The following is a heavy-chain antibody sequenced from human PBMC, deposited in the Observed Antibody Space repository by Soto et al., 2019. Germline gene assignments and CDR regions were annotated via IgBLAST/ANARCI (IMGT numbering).Heavy chain of an antibody. V-gene: IGHV4-34*12. Sequence: PSETLSLTCALSGGSFSNYYWTWIRQSPGKGLEWIGEILHTGSTNYNPSLGSRVTISIDTSKKQFSLNLTSVTAADTAVYYCARQPGIPTTGYWGHGTQVTVSS. CDR3: ARQPGIPTTGY. J-gene: IGHJ1*01. CDR2: ILHTGST. D-gene: IGHD6-13*01. CDR1: GGSFSNYY.